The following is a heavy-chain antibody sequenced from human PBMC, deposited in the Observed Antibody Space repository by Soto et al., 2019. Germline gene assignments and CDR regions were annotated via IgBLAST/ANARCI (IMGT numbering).Heavy chain of an antibody. J-gene: IGHJ4*02. CDR3: AKDPGFLEWLTHFDY. V-gene: IGHV3-23*01. D-gene: IGHD3-3*01. CDR2: ISGSGGST. Sequence: PGGSLRLSCAASGFTFSSYAMSWVRQAPGKGLEWVSAISGSGGSTYYADSVKGRFTISRDNSKNTLYLQMNSLRAEDTAVYYCAKDPGFLEWLTHFDYWGQGTLVTVSS. CDR1: GFTFSSYA.